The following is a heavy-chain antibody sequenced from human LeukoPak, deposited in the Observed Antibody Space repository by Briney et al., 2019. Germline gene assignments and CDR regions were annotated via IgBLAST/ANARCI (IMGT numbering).Heavy chain of an antibody. CDR2: ISENGDT. V-gene: IGHV3-23*01. CDR3: VKLSSGWFGDF. CDR1: GFTFSTYA. D-gene: IGHD6-19*01. J-gene: IGHJ4*02. Sequence: GSLRLSCAVSGFTFSTYAMTWVRQAPGKGLKWVSAISENGDTYYVDSVKGRFTISRDFSKNTLYLQMNSLRAEDTAVYYCVKLSSGWFGDFWGQGTLVTVSA.